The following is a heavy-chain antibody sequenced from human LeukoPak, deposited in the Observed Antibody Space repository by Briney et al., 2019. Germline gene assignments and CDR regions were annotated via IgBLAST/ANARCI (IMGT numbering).Heavy chain of an antibody. CDR1: GFNFSNYW. CDR3: ARGGGSAASGSQVRVDYMDV. J-gene: IGHJ6*03. V-gene: IGHV3-74*01. D-gene: IGHD3-10*01. CDR2: IHSDGRTI. Sequence: GGSLRLSCAASGFNFSNYWMHWVRQVPGKGLVWVSLIHSDGRTIISADSVKGRFTISRDNAKKTLYLQMDSLRVEDMAVYFCARGGGSAASGSQVRVDYMDVWGKGTTVTVSS.